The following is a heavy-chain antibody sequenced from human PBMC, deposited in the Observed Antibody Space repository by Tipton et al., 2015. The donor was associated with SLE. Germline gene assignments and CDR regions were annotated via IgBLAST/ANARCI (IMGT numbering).Heavy chain of an antibody. CDR2: IEGSGVT. CDR3: ARDLNWMLQFEEAFDI. Sequence: TLSLTCIVSGGSVSSYYWSWIRQPAGKGLEWIGHIEGSGVTNYNPSLKSRVTMSVDMSKNQLSLRLTSLTAADTAVYYCARDLNWMLQFEEAFDIWGQGTMVTVSS. CDR1: GGSVSSYY. D-gene: IGHD3-16*01. J-gene: IGHJ3*02. V-gene: IGHV4-4*07.